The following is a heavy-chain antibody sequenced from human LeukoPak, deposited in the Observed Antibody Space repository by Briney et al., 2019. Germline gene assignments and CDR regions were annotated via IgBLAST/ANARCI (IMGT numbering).Heavy chain of an antibody. CDR2: ISGSGGST. CDR3: AKDPNWNGRFGS. J-gene: IGHJ5*02. Sequence: GGSLRLSRADSGFTLSRYSITWVSQAPGKGLEWVSAISGSGGSTYYADSVKGRFTTARDNSKNTQYLQMNSLRAEDTAVYYSAKDPNWNGRFGSWGQRTLVTVSS. D-gene: IGHD1-1*01. CDR1: GFTLSRYS. V-gene: IGHV3-23*01.